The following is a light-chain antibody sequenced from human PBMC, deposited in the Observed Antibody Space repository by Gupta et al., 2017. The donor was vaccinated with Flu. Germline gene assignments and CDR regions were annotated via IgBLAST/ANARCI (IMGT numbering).Light chain of an antibody. Sequence: PSSLSASVGDRVTITCRASQDISTYLAWYQQKSGKAPKLLIYAASSLQSGVPSRFSGSGSGTAFTLTIISLQPDDVATYYCQKYNSAPPAFGGGTKVELK. CDR1: QDISTY. CDR2: AAS. V-gene: IGKV1-27*01. CDR3: QKYNSAPPA. J-gene: IGKJ4*01.